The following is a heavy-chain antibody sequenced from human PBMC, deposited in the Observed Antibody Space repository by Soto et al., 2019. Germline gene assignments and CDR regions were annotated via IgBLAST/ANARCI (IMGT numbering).Heavy chain of an antibody. CDR3: AREYSSAWKTFDY. CDR1: GFTFTSYA. CDR2: ISGSGGST. J-gene: IGHJ4*02. D-gene: IGHD6-19*01. Sequence: EVQLLESGGGLVQPGGSLRLSCAASGFTFTSYALSWVRQAPGKGLEWVSSISGSGGSTYYPDSVKGRFTISRDNSKNTLYLQMNSLRAEDTAVYYCAREYSSAWKTFDYWGQGTLVTVSS. V-gene: IGHV3-23*01.